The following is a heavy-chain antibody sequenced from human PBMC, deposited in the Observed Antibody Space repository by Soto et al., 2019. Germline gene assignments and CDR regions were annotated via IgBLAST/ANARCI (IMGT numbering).Heavy chain of an antibody. Sequence: SETLSLTCTVSGGSISSSSYYWGWIRQPPGKGLEWIGSIYYSGSTYYNPSLKSRVTISVDTSKNQFSLKLSSVTAADTAVYYCARHLGSGSYYLFDYWGQGTLVTVSS. D-gene: IGHD3-10*01. CDR3: ARHLGSGSYYLFDY. J-gene: IGHJ4*02. CDR1: GGSISSSSYY. CDR2: IYYSGST. V-gene: IGHV4-39*01.